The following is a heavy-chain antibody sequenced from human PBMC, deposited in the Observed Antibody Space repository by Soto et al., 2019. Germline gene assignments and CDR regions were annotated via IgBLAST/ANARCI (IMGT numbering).Heavy chain of an antibody. CDR3: AREGDNWNARYYGMDV. CDR2: IYSGGST. Sequence: EVQLVESGGGLVQPGGSLRLSCAASGFTVSSNYMSWVRQAPGKGLEWASVIYSGGSTYYADSVKGRFTISRDNSKNTLYLQMNSLRAEDTAVYYCAREGDNWNARYYGMDVWGQGTTVTVSS. CDR1: GFTVSSNY. D-gene: IGHD1-1*01. J-gene: IGHJ6*02. V-gene: IGHV3-66*01.